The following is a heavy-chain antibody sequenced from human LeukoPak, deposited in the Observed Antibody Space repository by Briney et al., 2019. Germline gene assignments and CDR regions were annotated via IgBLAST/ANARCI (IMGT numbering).Heavy chain of an antibody. Sequence: GASVKVSCKASGYTFTSYYMHWVRQAPGQGLEWMGIINPSGGSTSYAQKFQGRVTITTDESTSTAYMELSSLRSEDTAVYYCASYGSGSYYDGYYYMDVWGKGTTVTVSS. CDR2: INPSGGST. V-gene: IGHV1-46*01. D-gene: IGHD3-10*01. J-gene: IGHJ6*03. CDR1: GYTFTSYY. CDR3: ASYGSGSYYDGYYYMDV.